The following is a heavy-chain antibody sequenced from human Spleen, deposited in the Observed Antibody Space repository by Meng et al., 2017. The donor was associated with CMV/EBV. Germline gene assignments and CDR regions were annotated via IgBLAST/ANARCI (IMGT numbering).Heavy chain of an antibody. J-gene: IGHJ4*02. V-gene: IGHV4-34*01. D-gene: IGHD3-10*01. CDR2: IYHSGST. Sequence: QGPLQQWGAGLLKPSETLSLTCAVYGGSFSGYYWDWVRQPPGKGLEWIGAIYHSGSTSYNPSLQSRVTMFVDTSKNQFSLMLTSVTATDTAVYYCARRRGGSGRDCWGQGTLVTVSS. CDR3: ARRRGGSGRDC. CDR1: GGSFSGYY.